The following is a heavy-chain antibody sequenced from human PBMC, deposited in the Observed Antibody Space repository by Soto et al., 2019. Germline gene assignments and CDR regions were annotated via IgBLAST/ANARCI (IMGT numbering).Heavy chain of an antibody. D-gene: IGHD2-15*01. V-gene: IGHV4-31*03. Sequence: QVQLQESGPGLVKPSQTLSLTCPVSGGSISSGGYYWSWIRHHPGKGLEWLGYIYYSGSTYYNPSLKSRVTISVDTSKNQFSLKLSSVTAADTAVYYCARGKGLYWDYWGQGTMVTVSS. CDR3: ARGKGLYWDY. J-gene: IGHJ4*02. CDR2: IYYSGST. CDR1: GGSISSGGYY.